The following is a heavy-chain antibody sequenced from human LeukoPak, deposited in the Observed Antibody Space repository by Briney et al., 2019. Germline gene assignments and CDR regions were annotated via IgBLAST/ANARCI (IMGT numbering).Heavy chain of an antibody. CDR1: GGSFSGYY. CDR3: ARGRWIRSWFDP. J-gene: IGHJ5*02. V-gene: IGHV4-34*01. D-gene: IGHD5-18*01. Sequence: PSETLSLICAVYGGSFSGYYWSWIRQPPGKGLEWIGEINHSGSTNYNPSLKSRVTISVDTSKNQFSLKLSSVTAADTAVYYCARGRWIRSWFDPWGQGTLVTVSS. CDR2: INHSGST.